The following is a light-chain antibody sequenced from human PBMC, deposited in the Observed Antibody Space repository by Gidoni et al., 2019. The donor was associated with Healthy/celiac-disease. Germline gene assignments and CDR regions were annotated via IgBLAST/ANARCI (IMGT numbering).Light chain of an antibody. Sequence: ELVLPHPPATLSLSPGDRATLPCRASQSVSSCLAWYQQKPGQAPRLLIYDASNRATGIPARFSGSGSGTDFTLTISSLEPEDFAVYYCQQRSNWPYTFGQGTKVEIK. CDR2: DAS. V-gene: IGKV3-11*01. CDR3: QQRSNWPYT. J-gene: IGKJ2*01. CDR1: QSVSSC.